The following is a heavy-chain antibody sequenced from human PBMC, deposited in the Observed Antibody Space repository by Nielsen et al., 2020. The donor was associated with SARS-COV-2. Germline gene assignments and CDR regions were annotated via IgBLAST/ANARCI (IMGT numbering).Heavy chain of an antibody. V-gene: IGHV3-23*01. J-gene: IGHJ5*02. CDR3: ARDKDRSIPGGFDP. CDR1: GFTFSSYA. CDR2: ISGSGGST. D-gene: IGHD1-14*01. Sequence: GESLKISCAASGFTFSSYAMSWVRQAPGKGLEWASAISGSGGSTYYADSVKGRFTISRDNSKNSLYLQMNSLRAEDTAVYYCARDKDRSIPGGFDPWGQGTLVTVSS.